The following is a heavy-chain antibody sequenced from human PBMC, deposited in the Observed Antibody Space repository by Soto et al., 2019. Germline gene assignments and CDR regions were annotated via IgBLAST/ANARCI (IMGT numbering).Heavy chain of an antibody. CDR1: GFTFSNYW. Sequence: EVQLVESGGGLVQPGGSLRLSCAASGFTFSNYWMSWVRQAPGKGLEWVANIKQDGSGKYYVDSVKGRFTISRDNAKNSLYLQMNSLRAEDTAVYYSARGPFDYWGQGTLVTVSS. CDR2: IKQDGSGK. J-gene: IGHJ4*02. CDR3: ARGPFDY. V-gene: IGHV3-7*01.